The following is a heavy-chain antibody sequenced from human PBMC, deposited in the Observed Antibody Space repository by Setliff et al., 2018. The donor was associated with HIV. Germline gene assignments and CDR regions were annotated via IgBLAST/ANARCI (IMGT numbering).Heavy chain of an antibody. J-gene: IGHJ4*02. CDR2: MDPSSAAT. Sequence: SVKVSCKASGGTFSSYAISWVRQATGQGLEWLGWMDPSSAATGYAQKFQGRVTITADKPTSTAYMELTGLRSEDTAIYYCATAQGIATANFDYWGQGTLVTVSS. CDR1: GGTFSSYA. D-gene: IGHD6-13*01. CDR3: ATAQGIATANFDY. V-gene: IGHV1-69*06.